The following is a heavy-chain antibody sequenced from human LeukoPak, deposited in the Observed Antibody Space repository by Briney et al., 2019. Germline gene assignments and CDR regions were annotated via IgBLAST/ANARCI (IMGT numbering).Heavy chain of an antibody. CDR3: AKIGVAGTIYYYGMDV. V-gene: IGHV3-23*01. J-gene: IGHJ6*02. Sequence: SGGSLRLSCAASGFTFSRNAMSWVCQAPGKGLEWVSAISASGDRTYYADSVKGRFTISRDNSRNTLYLQMNSLRAEDTAVYYCAKIGVAGTIYYYGMDVWGQGTTVTVSS. D-gene: IGHD6-19*01. CDR1: GFTFSRNA. CDR2: ISASGDRT.